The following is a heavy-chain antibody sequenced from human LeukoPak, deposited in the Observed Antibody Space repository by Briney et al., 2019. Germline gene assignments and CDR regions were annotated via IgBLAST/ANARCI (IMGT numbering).Heavy chain of an antibody. J-gene: IGHJ3*02. CDR1: GYTFTKYG. D-gene: IGHD3-16*01. Sequence: ASVKVSCKASGYTFTKYGISWVRQAPGQGLEWLGWISGYNGDTNYAQRLQGRVTMTTDTSTTTAYMELRSLRSDDTAVYYCARATGTWGHDGFDIWGQGTMVTVSS. CDR2: ISGYNGDT. V-gene: IGHV1-18*01. CDR3: ARATGTWGHDGFDI.